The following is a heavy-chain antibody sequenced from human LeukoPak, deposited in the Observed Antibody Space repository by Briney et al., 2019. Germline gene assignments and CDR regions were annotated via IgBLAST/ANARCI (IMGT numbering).Heavy chain of an antibody. CDR1: GYTFTSYA. Sequence: GASVKVSCKASGYTFTSYAMHWARQAPGQRLEWMGWINAGNGNTKYSQKFQGRVTITRDTSASTAYMELSSLRSEDTAVYYCARDPGVAVADYWGQGTLVTVSS. CDR3: ARDPGVAVADY. J-gene: IGHJ4*02. CDR2: INAGNGNT. D-gene: IGHD6-19*01. V-gene: IGHV1-3*01.